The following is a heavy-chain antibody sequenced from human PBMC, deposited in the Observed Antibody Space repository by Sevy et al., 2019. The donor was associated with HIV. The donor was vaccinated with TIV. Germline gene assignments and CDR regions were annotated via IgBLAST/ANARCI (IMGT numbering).Heavy chain of an antibody. V-gene: IGHV3-43D*03. CDR3: AEENQDCSEGTCYRRSSGGFDI. CDR1: GFTFDNYA. CDR2: INWAGDNT. J-gene: IGHJ3*02. D-gene: IGHD2-15*01. Sequence: GGSLRLSCAASGFTFDNYAMGWVRQAPGKGLEWVSLINWAGDNTYYGASVKGRFTISGDNRKNSLYLKMNSLRTEDTALFQCAEENQDCSEGTCYRRSSGGFDIWGQGTKVTVSS.